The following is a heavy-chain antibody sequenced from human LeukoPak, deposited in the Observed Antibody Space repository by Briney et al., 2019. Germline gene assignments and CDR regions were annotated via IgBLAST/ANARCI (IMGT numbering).Heavy chain of an antibody. J-gene: IGHJ6*03. Sequence: SETLSLTCTVSGGSISSYYWSWIRQPQGQGLEWVWYIYTSGSTNYNPSLKSRVTMSVDTSKNQFSLKLSSVTAADTAVYYYASGRGFDWLLSSYYYMDVWGKGTTVTVSS. CDR1: GGSISSYY. D-gene: IGHD3-9*01. CDR3: ASGRGFDWLLSSYYYMDV. V-gene: IGHV4-4*09. CDR2: IYTSGST.